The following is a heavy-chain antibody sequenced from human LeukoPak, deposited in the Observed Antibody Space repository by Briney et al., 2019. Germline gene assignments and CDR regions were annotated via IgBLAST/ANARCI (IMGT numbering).Heavy chain of an antibody. J-gene: IGHJ4*02. CDR1: GYTFTGYY. V-gene: IGHV1-2*02. CDR3: ATQRGSYLWGTDFDF. D-gene: IGHD3-16*01. Sequence: ASVTVSCKASGYTFTGYYMHWVRQAPGQGLEWMGWINPNSGDTKYAQKFQGRVAMTRDTSISTAYMELGRLRSDDTALYYCATQRGSYLWGTDFDFWGQGTLVTVSS. CDR2: INPNSGDT.